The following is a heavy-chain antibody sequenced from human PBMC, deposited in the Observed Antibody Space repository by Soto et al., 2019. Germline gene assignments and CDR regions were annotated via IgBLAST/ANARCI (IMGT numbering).Heavy chain of an antibody. J-gene: IGHJ6*02. Sequence: SEILSLTCAVYGGSFSGYYWSWIRQPPGKGLEWIGEINHSGSTNYNPSLKSRVTISVDTSKNQFSLKLSSVTAADTAVYYCAGGPGFWSGYWHYYYGMDVWGQGTTVTVSS. CDR2: INHSGST. V-gene: IGHV4-34*01. CDR3: AGGPGFWSGYWHYYYGMDV. D-gene: IGHD3-3*01. CDR1: GGSFSGYY.